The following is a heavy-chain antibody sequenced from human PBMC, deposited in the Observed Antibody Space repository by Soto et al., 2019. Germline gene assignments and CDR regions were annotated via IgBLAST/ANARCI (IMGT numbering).Heavy chain of an antibody. Sequence: PSETLSLTCTVSGGSISSYYWSWIRQPPGKGLEWIGYIYYSGSTNYNPSLKSRVTISVDTSKNQFSLKLSSVTAADTAVYYCARAPGGDFWSGFYPPYYYGMDVWGQGTTVTVSS. CDR3: ARAPGGDFWSGFYPPYYYGMDV. D-gene: IGHD3-3*01. CDR1: GGSISSYY. J-gene: IGHJ6*02. V-gene: IGHV4-59*01. CDR2: IYYSGST.